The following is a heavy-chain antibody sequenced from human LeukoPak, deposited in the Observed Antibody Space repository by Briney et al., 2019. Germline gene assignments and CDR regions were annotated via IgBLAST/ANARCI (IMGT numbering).Heavy chain of an antibody. CDR2: IYYSGDT. V-gene: IGHV4-59*01. CDR1: DDSISGYY. J-gene: IGHJ6*03. CDR3: ARLYYYYYMDV. Sequence: SETLSLTCTVSDDSISGYYWTWIRQAPGKGLEWVGYIYYSGDTNYNPSLKSRVTISVDTSKNQFSLELNSVTAADTAVYYCARLYYYYYMDVWGKGTTVTVSS.